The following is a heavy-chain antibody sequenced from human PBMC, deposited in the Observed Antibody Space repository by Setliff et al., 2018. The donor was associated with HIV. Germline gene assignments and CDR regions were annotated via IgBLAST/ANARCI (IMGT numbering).Heavy chain of an antibody. CDR3: ARARHIVVVTAIPDAFDI. CDR1: GGTFSSYA. V-gene: IGHV1-69*10. J-gene: IGHJ3*02. Sequence: ASVKVSCKASGGTFSSYAISWVRQAPGQGLEWMGGIIPILGIANYAQKSQGRVTITADESTSTAYMELSSLRSEDTAAYYCARARHIVVVTAIPDAFDIWGQGTMVTVSS. CDR2: IIPILGIA. D-gene: IGHD2-21*02.